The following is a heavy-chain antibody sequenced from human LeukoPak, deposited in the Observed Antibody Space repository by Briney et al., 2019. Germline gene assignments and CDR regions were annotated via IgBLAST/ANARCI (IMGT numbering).Heavy chain of an antibody. V-gene: IGHV3-74*01. D-gene: IGHD1-26*01. Sequence: GGSLRLSCADSGFTFSSHWMHWVRHAPGKGLVWVSRIKYDASSTSYADSEKGRFTISRDNAKNTLYLQMNSLRAEDTAVYYCARGATYAYYQDYWGQGTLVTVSS. CDR2: IKYDASST. CDR1: GFTFSSHW. CDR3: ARGATYAYYQDY. J-gene: IGHJ4*02.